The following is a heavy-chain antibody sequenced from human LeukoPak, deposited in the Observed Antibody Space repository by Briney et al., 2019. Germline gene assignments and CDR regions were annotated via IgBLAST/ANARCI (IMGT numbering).Heavy chain of an antibody. Sequence: GGSLRLSCAASGFIFSGSSMHWVRQAPGKGLEWVCFIRFDATNKYYADSVKGRFTISRDNSNNTLYLQLNNVRTEDTATYFCAKEQYPGYFDFWGQETLVTVSS. CDR3: AKEQYPGYFDF. V-gene: IGHV3-30*02. J-gene: IGHJ4*02. CDR2: IRFDATNK. CDR1: GFIFSGSS. D-gene: IGHD1-14*01.